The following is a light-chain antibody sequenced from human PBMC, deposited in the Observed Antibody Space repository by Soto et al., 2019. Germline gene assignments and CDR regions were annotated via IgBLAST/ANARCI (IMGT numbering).Light chain of an antibody. J-gene: IGKJ5*01. CDR3: QHYSSSPPAIT. CDR1: QSVSSSY. Sequence: EIVMTQSPVTLSVSPGERATVSCRASQSVSSSYLAWYQQKPGQSPRLLIYGASSRATGIPDRFSGGGSGTDFTLTISRLEPEDFAVYYCQHYSSSPPAITFGQGTRLEI. V-gene: IGKV3-20*01. CDR2: GAS.